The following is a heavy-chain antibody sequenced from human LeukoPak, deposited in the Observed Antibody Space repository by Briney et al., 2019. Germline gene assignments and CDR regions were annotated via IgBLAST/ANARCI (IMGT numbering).Heavy chain of an antibody. CDR1: GGSFSGYY. CDR3: ARVGREGYNFHY. CDR2: INHSGST. Sequence: SETLSLTCAVYGGSFSGYYWNWIRQPPGKGLEWIGEINHSGSTNYNPSLKSRVTISVDTSKNQSSLKLSSVTAADTAVYYCARVGREGYNFHYWGQGTLVTVSS. J-gene: IGHJ4*02. D-gene: IGHD5-24*01. V-gene: IGHV4-34*01.